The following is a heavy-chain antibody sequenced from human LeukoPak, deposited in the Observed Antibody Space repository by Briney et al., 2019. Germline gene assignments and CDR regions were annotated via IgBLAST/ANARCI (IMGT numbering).Heavy chain of an antibody. Sequence: SQTLSLTCTVSGGSISSGGYYWSWTRQHPGTGLEWIGYIYYSGSTYYNPSLKSRVTISVDTSKNQFSLKLSSVTAADTAVYYCARVGSEAVLWFGEFTDAFDIWGQGTMVTVSS. J-gene: IGHJ3*02. CDR3: ARVGSEAVLWFGEFTDAFDI. CDR1: GGSISSGGYY. CDR2: IYYSGST. V-gene: IGHV4-31*03. D-gene: IGHD3-10*01.